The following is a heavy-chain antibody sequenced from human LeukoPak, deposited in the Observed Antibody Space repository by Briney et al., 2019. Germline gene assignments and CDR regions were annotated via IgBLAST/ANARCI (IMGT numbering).Heavy chain of an antibody. CDR3: AKDRRGWVEMATIGAFDI. Sequence: PGRSLRLSCAASGFTFDDYAMHWVRQAPGKGLEWVSGISWNSGSIGYADSVKGRFTISRDNAKNSLYLQMNSLRAEDTALYYCAKDRRGWVEMATIGAFDIWGQGTMVTVSS. V-gene: IGHV3-9*01. J-gene: IGHJ3*02. CDR2: ISWNSGSI. CDR1: GFTFDDYA. D-gene: IGHD5-24*01.